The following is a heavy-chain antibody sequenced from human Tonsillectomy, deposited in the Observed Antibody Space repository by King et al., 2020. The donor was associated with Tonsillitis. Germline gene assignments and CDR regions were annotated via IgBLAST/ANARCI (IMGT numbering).Heavy chain of an antibody. J-gene: IGHJ4*02. V-gene: IGHV3-7*03. CDR3: ASTTVATTHFDY. D-gene: IGHD5-12*01. CDR2: INQDGSEK. CDR1: GFTFSTYW. Sequence: VQLVESGGGLVQPGGSLRLSCAASGFTFSTYWMSWVRQAPGKGLEWVANINQDGSEKYYVDSVKGRFTISRDNAKNSLYLQMNSLRAEDTAVYYCASTTVATTHFDYWGQGTLVTVSS.